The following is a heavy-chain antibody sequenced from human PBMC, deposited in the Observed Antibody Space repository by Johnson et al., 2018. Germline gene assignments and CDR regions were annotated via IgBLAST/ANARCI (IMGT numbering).Heavy chain of an antibody. CDR3: ARQSSEAFDI. J-gene: IGHJ3*02. CDR1: GYSFTIYW. Sequence: VQLVESGAEVKKPGESLKISCKASGYSFTIYWIGWVRQMPGKGLEWMGIIYPGDSDTRYNPSFQGQVTISADKTISTASLQWSSLKASDTAMYYCARQSSEAFDIWGQGTMVTVSS. CDR2: IYPGDSDT. V-gene: IGHV5-51*01.